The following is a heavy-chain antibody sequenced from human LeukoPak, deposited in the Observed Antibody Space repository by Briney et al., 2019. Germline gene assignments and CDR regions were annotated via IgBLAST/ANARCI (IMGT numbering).Heavy chain of an antibody. CDR3: ASNFIRTGYFGEYYLH. D-gene: IGHD3-9*01. V-gene: IGHV1-18*01. CDR1: GYVFGVYG. J-gene: IGHJ1*01. CDR2: IAPYEGDT. Sequence: ASVKVSCKVSGYVFGVYGLSWVRQAPDQGLEWLGWIAPYEGDTQYTPKLQDRITLTADTATTTVYIELRSLREDDSAVYYCASNFIRTGYFGEYYLHWGQGTQVVVSS.